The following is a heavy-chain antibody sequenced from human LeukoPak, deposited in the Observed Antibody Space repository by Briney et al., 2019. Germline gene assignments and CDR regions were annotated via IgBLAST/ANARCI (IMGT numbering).Heavy chain of an antibody. CDR1: GFTFSGSA. Sequence: PGGSLRLSCAVSGFTFSGSAMHWVRQASGKGLEWVGRIQTKTNGGTTDYAAPVKGRFTISRDDSKNTLYLQMNSLKTEDTAVYYCTTDFLYYDSSGWDAFDIWGQGTMVTVSS. J-gene: IGHJ3*02. V-gene: IGHV3-15*01. D-gene: IGHD3-22*01. CDR2: IQTKTNGGTT. CDR3: TTDFLYYDSSGWDAFDI.